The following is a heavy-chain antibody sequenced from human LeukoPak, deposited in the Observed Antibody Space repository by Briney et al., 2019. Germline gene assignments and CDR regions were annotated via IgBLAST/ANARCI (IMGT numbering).Heavy chain of an antibody. CDR1: GFTFRSYD. Sequence: QPRRSLRLSCAASGFTFRSYDMHWVRQAPGKGLQWVAVISYDGSNKYHTDSVKGRFTISRDNSKNTLYLQMNSLRAEDTAVYYCAKDSEIAAAGSYWYFDLWGRGTLVTVSS. D-gene: IGHD6-13*01. V-gene: IGHV3-30*18. CDR3: AKDSEIAAAGSYWYFDL. J-gene: IGHJ2*01. CDR2: ISYDGSNK.